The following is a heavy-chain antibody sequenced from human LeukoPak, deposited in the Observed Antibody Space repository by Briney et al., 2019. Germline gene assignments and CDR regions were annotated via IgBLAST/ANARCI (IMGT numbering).Heavy chain of an antibody. D-gene: IGHD3-22*01. CDR1: GFTFSSYG. CDR3: AKPLLYYDSSGAYDF. V-gene: IGHV3-33*06. J-gene: IGHJ4*02. Sequence: GRSLRLSCAASGFTFSSYGMHWVRQAPGKGLEWGAVIWYDGSNKYYADSVKGRFTISRDNSENTLYLQMNSLRAEDRAVYYCAKPLLYYDSSGAYDFWGQGTLVTVSS. CDR2: IWYDGSNK.